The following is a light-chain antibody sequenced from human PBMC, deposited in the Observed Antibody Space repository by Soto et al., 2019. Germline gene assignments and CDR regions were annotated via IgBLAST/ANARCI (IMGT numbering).Light chain of an antibody. J-gene: IGKJ1*01. V-gene: IGKV3-20*01. Sequence: EIVLTQSPGTLSLSPGERATLSCMASQSVSNNYLAWYQQKPGQAPRLPIYGASNRATGIPDRFSGSGSGTDFTLTISRLEPEDFAVYYCQQYGSSPWTFGQGTKVDIK. CDR3: QQYGSSPWT. CDR2: GAS. CDR1: QSVSNNY.